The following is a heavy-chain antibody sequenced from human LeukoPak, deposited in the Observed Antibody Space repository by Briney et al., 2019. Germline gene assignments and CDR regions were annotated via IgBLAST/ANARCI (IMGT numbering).Heavy chain of an antibody. CDR2: YIPMFGTA. CDR3: AGASSGSELSV. CDR1: GGTFSRYA. Sequence: ASVKVSSTSAGGTFSRYAISSVRHAPGQGLEWMGGYIPMFGTANYAQNFQNRVTITADESTSTFSMEVSSLRPEDTAVYFCAGASSGSELSVWGERSSVTVSS. J-gene: IGHJ4*02. D-gene: IGHD1-26*01. V-gene: IGHV1-69*13.